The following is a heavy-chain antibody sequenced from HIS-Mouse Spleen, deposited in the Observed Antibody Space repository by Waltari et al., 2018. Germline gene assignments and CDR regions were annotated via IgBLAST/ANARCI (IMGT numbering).Heavy chain of an antibody. J-gene: IGHJ1*01. V-gene: IGHV1-8*01. D-gene: IGHD6-13*01. Sequence: QVQLVQSGAEVKKPGASVTVSCKASGYTFPSYDTNWVRQAPGQGLEWMGWMNPNSGNTGYAQKFQGRVTMTRNTSISTAYMELSSLRSEDTAVYYCASTLLYSSSWPEYFQHWGQGTLVTVSS. CDR2: MNPNSGNT. CDR3: ASTLLYSSSWPEYFQH. CDR1: GYTFPSYD.